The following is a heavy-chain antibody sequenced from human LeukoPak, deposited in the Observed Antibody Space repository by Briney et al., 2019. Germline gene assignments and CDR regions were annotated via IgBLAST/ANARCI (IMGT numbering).Heavy chain of an antibody. Sequence: GVSLRLSCAASGFSFSNYGMHWVRQAPGKGLEWMTFIQNDGAKTYYPESVKGRLTISRDNSKNTLYLQMNSLRAEDTAIYYCAKDLRGTYSAGLEYWGQGTLVTVSS. V-gene: IGHV3-30*02. J-gene: IGHJ4*02. CDR1: GFSFSNYG. CDR3: AKDLRGTYSAGLEY. D-gene: IGHD1-26*01. CDR2: IQNDGAKT.